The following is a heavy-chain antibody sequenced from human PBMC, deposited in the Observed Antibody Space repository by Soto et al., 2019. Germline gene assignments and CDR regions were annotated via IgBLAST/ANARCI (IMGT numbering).Heavy chain of an antibody. Sequence: SVKVSCKASGGTFSSYAISWVRQAPGQGLEWMGGIIPIFGTANYAQKFQGRVTVTADESTSTAYMELSSLRSEDTAVYYCARGERFLEWLLPYYYYYGMDVWGQGTTVTVSS. CDR2: IIPIFGTA. CDR1: GGTFSSYA. D-gene: IGHD3-3*01. J-gene: IGHJ6*02. CDR3: ARGERFLEWLLPYYYYYGMDV. V-gene: IGHV1-69*13.